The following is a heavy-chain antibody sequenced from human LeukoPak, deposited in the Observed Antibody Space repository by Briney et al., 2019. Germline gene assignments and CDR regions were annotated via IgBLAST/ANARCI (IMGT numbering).Heavy chain of an antibody. CDR1: GYTFTGYY. CDR3: ARDPAYYDILTGYSPKYYFDY. D-gene: IGHD3-9*01. J-gene: IGHJ4*02. Sequence: ASVRVSCRAAGYTFTGYYMHWVRQAPGQGLEWMGWINPNSGGTNYAQKFQGRVTMTRDTSISTAYMELSRLRSDDTAVYYCARDPAYYDILTGYSPKYYFDYWGQGTLVTVSS. CDR2: INPNSGGT. V-gene: IGHV1-2*02.